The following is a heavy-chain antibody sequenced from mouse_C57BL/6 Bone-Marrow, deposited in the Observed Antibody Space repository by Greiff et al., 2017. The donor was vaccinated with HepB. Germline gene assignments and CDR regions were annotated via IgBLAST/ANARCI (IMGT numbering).Heavy chain of an antibody. CDR1: GFTFSDYG. CDR3: PRRTTMIPYWYFDV. V-gene: IGHV5-17*01. D-gene: IGHD2-4*01. J-gene: IGHJ1*03. Sequence: EVQLVESGGGLVKPGGSLKLSCAASGFTFSDYGMHWVRQAPEKGLEWVAYISSGSSTIYYADTVKGRFTISRDNAKNTLFLQMTSLRSEDTAMYYCPRRTTMIPYWYFDVWGTGTTVTVSS. CDR2: ISSGSSTI.